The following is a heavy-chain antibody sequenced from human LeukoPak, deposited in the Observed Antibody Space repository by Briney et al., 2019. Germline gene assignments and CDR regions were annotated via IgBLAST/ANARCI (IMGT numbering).Heavy chain of an antibody. Sequence: SETLSLTCAVYGGSFSGYYWSWIRQPPGKGLEWIGEINHSGNTNYNPSLKSRVTISVDTSKNQLSLKLSSVTAADTAVYYCAREMNSGSYYYFDYWGQGTLVTVSS. V-gene: IGHV4-34*01. CDR3: AREMNSGSYYYFDY. D-gene: IGHD1-26*01. CDR2: INHSGNT. J-gene: IGHJ4*02. CDR1: GGSFSGYY.